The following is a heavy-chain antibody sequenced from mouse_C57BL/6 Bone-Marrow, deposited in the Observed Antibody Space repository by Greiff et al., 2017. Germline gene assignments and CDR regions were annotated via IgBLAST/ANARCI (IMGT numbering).Heavy chain of an antibody. CDR3: ARSEGYYVYCVY. Sequence: LQESGAELVRPGTSVKMSCKASGYTFTNYWIGWAKQRPGHGLEWIGDIYPGGGYTNYNEKFKGKATLTADKSSSTAYMQFSSLTSEDSAIYYCARSEGYYVYCVYWGKRTTLTVSS. CDR2: IYPGGGYT. D-gene: IGHD1-1*01. J-gene: IGHJ2*01. V-gene: IGHV1-63*01. CDR1: GYTFTNYW.